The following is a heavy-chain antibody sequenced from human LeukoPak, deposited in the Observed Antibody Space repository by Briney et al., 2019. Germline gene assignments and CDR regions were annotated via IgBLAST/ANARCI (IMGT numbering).Heavy chain of an antibody. D-gene: IGHD3-22*01. CDR2: INPNSGGT. CDR1: GYTFTGYY. V-gene: IGHV1-2*02. CDR3: ARGRTNVYYDSSGYPYFDY. J-gene: IGHJ4*02. Sequence: ASVKVSCKASGYTFTGYYMHWVRQAPGQGLEWMGWINPNSGGTNYAQKFQGRVTMTRDTSISTAYMELSRLRSDDTAVYYCARGRTNVYYDSSGYPYFDYWGQGTLVTVSS.